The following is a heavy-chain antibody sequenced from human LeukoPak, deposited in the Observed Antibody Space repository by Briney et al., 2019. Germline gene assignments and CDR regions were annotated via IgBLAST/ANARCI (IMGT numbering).Heavy chain of an antibody. D-gene: IGHD2-8*01. J-gene: IGHJ4*02. V-gene: IGHV3-23*01. Sequence: PGGSLRLSCAASGFTFSTYAMAWVRQAPGKGLEWVSSVSDSGGDAYYTDPVKGRFTTSRDNSKNTLFLQMNSLRAEDTAAYYCVKRPSEPCRDGGCYFDSRGQGTLVTVSS. CDR3: VKRPSEPCRDGGCYFDS. CDR2: VSDSGGDA. CDR1: GFTFSTYA.